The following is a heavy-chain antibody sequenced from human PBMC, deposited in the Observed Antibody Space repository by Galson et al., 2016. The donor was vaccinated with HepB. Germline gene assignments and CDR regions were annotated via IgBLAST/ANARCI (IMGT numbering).Heavy chain of an antibody. D-gene: IGHD2-2*01. J-gene: IGHJ6*04. CDR2: ISRSGDST. V-gene: IGHV3-23*01. CDR1: GFTFSRYG. CDR3: VQGSTAPAV. Sequence: SLRLSCAGSGFTFSRYGMTWVRQAPGKGLEVVSSISRSGDSTYYADSVKGRFTISRDNSKNTLSLQMNSLTADDTAIYYCVQGSTAPAVWGKGTTVTVSS.